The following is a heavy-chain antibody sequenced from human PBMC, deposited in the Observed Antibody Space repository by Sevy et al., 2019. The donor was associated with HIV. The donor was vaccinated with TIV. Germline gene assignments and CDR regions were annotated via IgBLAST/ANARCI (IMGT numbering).Heavy chain of an antibody. J-gene: IGHJ4*02. CDR1: GFTFSKYS. CDR2: LSFACGRI. V-gene: IGHV3-23*01. CDR3: AREGCSKPHDY. D-gene: IGHD2-2*01. Sequence: GGSLRLSCVASGFTFSKYSMSWVRQTPGKGLEWVSTLSFACGRINYVDSVKGRFTMSRDDSRNTFYLQMDSLRAEDTAIYYCAREGCSKPHDYWGQGTLVTVSS.